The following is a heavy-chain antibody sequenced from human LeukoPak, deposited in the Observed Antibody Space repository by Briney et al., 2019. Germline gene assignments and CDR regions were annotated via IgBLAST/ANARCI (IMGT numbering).Heavy chain of an antibody. J-gene: IGHJ4*02. D-gene: IGHD2-21*01. CDR2: INGSGDAT. V-gene: IGHV3-23*01. CDR1: GFTFSSYS. CDR3: AKSDCGSDGCKLLNY. Sequence: GGSLRLSCAASGFTFSSYSMNWVRQAPGKGLEWVSSINGSGDATKYADSVMGRFTISRDNSKSTVSLQMNSLRVEDTAIYYCAKSDCGSDGCKLLNYWGQGTLVTASP.